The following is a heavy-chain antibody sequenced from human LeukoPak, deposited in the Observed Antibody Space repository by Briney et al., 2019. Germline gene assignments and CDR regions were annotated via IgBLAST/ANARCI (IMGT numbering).Heavy chain of an antibody. Sequence: GGSLRLSCAASGFTFRSSGMHWVRQPPGKGLEWVAVIYYDGSNKLYADSVKGRFTISRDNSKNMVYLQMNSPRADDTAVYYCARDRSRFVDYWGQGTLVTVSS. CDR2: IYYDGSNK. CDR1: GFTFRSSG. CDR3: ARDRSRFVDY. J-gene: IGHJ4*02. V-gene: IGHV3-33*01. D-gene: IGHD3-3*01.